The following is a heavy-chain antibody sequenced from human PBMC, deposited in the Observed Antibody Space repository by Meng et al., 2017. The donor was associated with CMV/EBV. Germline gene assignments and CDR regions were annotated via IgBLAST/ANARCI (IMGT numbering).Heavy chain of an antibody. CDR3: TTESGGAGRRNFDY. CDR1: GFTFSNAW. Sequence: GESLKISCVSSGFTFSNAWMSWVRQAPGKGLEWVGRIKSKTDGGTTDYAAPVKCRFTISRDDSKNTLYLQMNSLKTEDTAVYYCTTESGGAGRRNFDYWGQGTLVTVSS. V-gene: IGHV3-15*01. CDR2: IKSKTDGGTT. D-gene: IGHD3-10*01. J-gene: IGHJ4*02.